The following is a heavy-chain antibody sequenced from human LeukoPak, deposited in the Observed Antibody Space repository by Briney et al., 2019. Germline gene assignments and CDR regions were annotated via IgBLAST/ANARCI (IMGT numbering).Heavy chain of an antibody. J-gene: IGHJ4*02. CDR1: GFTFSSYG. D-gene: IGHD3-3*01. CDR2: IWYDGSNK. V-gene: IGHV3-30*02. CDR3: AKDYDFWSGQSGYYFDY. Sequence: PGGSLRLSCAASGFTFSSYGMHWVRQAPGKGLEWVAVIWYDGSNKYYADSVKGRFAISRDNSKNTLYLQMNSLRAEDTAVYYCAKDYDFWSGQSGYYFDYWGQGTLVTVSS.